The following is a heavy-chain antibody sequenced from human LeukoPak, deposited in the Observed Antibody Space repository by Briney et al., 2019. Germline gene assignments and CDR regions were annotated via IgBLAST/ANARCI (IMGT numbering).Heavy chain of an antibody. CDR3: AKDCRPYSSSWYASSSGDY. Sequence: ASVKVSCTASGYTFTSYGISWVRQSPGQRLEWMGWISAYNGNTNYAQKLQGRVTMTTDTSTSTAYMELRSLRSDDTAVDYCAKDCRPYSSSWYASSSGDYWGQGTLVTVSS. CDR2: ISAYNGNT. J-gene: IGHJ4*02. CDR1: GYTFTSYG. D-gene: IGHD6-13*01. V-gene: IGHV1-18*01.